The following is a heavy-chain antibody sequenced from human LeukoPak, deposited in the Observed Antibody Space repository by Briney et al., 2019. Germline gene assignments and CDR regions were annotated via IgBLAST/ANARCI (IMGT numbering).Heavy chain of an antibody. J-gene: IGHJ3*02. D-gene: IGHD3-22*01. CDR1: GYTFTGYY. V-gene: IGHV1-2*02. CDR3: ARSNYYDSSGAFDI. Sequence: GASVKVSCKASGYTFTGYYMHWVRQAPGQGLEWMGWINPNSGGTNYAQKFQGRVTMTRDTSISTAYMELSRLRSDDTAVYYCARSNYYDSSGAFDIWGQGTMVTVSS. CDR2: INPNSGGT.